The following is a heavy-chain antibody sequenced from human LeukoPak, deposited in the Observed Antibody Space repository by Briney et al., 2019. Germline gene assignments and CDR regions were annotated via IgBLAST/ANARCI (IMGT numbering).Heavy chain of an antibody. J-gene: IGHJ4*02. D-gene: IGHD5-18*01. CDR2: IYNSGST. Sequence: PSETLSLTCAVYGGSFSGYYWSWIRQPPGKRLEWIGTIYNSGSTYYNPSLKSRVTISVDTSRDRFSLKLTSVTAADTAVYYCASRSGYSYGDFDYWGQGTLVTVSS. CDR3: ASRSGYSYGDFDY. V-gene: IGHV4-34*01. CDR1: GGSFSGYY.